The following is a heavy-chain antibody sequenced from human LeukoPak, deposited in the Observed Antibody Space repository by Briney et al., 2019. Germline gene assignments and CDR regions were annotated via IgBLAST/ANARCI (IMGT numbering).Heavy chain of an antibody. CDR1: GASISSGNHY. D-gene: IGHD3-22*01. Sequence: SETLSLTCSVSGASISSGNHYWSWIRQPPGKGLEWIGEINHSGSTNYNPSLKSRVTISVDTSKNQFSLKLSSVTAADTAVYYCARAGDSSGYSDYWGQGTLVTVSS. J-gene: IGHJ4*02. CDR2: INHSGST. V-gene: IGHV4-34*01. CDR3: ARAGDSSGYSDY.